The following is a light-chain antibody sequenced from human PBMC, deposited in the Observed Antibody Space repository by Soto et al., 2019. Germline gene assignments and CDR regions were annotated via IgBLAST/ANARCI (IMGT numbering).Light chain of an antibody. J-gene: IGKJ1*01. CDR2: AAS. CDR3: QQYGTSPWT. Sequence: EIVLTQSPGTPSLSPGERATLSCRASQSVGSDYLGWYQQKPGQAPRLLIFAASKRAAGIPDRFSGSGSGSDFTLTISRLEPEDFAVYFCQQYGTSPWTFGQGTKVEIK. V-gene: IGKV3-20*01. CDR1: QSVGSDY.